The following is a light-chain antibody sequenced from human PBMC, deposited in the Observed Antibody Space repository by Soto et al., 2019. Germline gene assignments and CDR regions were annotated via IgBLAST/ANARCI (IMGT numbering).Light chain of an antibody. CDR2: GAS. Sequence: EIVLTQSPVTLSLSPGERATLSCRASQSVSSSYLAWYQQKPGQAPRLLIYGASSRATGIPDRFSGSGSGTDFTLTISRLEPEDFAVYYCQQYGYSSWTFGQGTKVDIK. CDR3: QQYGYSSWT. J-gene: IGKJ1*01. CDR1: QSVSSSY. V-gene: IGKV3-20*01.